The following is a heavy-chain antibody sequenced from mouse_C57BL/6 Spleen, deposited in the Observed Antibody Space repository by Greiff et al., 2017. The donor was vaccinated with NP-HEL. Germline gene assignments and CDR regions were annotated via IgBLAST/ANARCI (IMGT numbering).Heavy chain of an antibody. CDR2: ISSGSSTI. Sequence: DVKLVESGGGLVKPGGSLKLSCAASGFTFSDYGMHWVRQAPEQGLEWVAYISSGSSTIYYADTVKGRFTIPRDNAKNTLCLEMTSLRCEDTAMYYCARSGLRRYAMDYWGQGTSVTVSS. D-gene: IGHD1-3*01. V-gene: IGHV5-17*01. CDR1: GFTFSDYG. CDR3: ARSGLRRYAMDY. J-gene: IGHJ4*01.